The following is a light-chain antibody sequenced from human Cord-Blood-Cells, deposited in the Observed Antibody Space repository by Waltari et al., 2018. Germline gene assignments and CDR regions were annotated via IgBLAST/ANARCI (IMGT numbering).Light chain of an antibody. V-gene: IGLV2-23*01. CDR2: EGS. Sequence: QSALTQPASVSGSPGQSITISCTGTSSAVGSYNLVSWYQQHPGKAPNLMIYEGSKRPSGVSNRFSGSKSGNAASLTISGLRAEDEADYYCCSYAGSSTWVFGGGTKLTVL. CDR3: CSYAGSSTWV. CDR1: SSAVGSYNL. J-gene: IGLJ3*02.